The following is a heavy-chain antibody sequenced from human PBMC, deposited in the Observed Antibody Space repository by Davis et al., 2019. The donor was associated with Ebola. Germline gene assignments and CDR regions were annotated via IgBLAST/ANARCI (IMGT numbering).Heavy chain of an antibody. CDR1: GGSIISSSSY. D-gene: IGHD3-22*01. Sequence: SETLSLTCTVSGGSIISSSSYWGWIRQPPRKGLEWIGSIYYSGITYYNPSLKSRVTISVDTSKNQFSLKLSSVTAADTAVYYCARQSRGYYFDYWGQGTLVTVSS. CDR3: ARQSRGYYFDY. V-gene: IGHV4-39*01. J-gene: IGHJ4*02. CDR2: IYYSGIT.